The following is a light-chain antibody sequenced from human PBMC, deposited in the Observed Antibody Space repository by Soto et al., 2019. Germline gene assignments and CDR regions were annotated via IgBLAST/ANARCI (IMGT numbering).Light chain of an antibody. J-gene: IGKJ4*01. Sequence: IKLNEPASSVSASVGCRVTITCRASQGISSWLAWYQQKPGKAPKLLIYAASSLQSGVPSRFSGSGSGTDFTLTISSLQPEDFATYYCQQLESYPSTFGGGTKVDI. CDR3: QQLESYPST. CDR2: AAS. V-gene: IGKV1-12*02. CDR1: QGISSW.